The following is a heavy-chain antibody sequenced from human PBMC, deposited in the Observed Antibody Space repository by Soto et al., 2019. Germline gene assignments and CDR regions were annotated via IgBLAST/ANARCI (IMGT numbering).Heavy chain of an antibody. CDR1: GGSISSSNW. CDR2: IYHSGST. J-gene: IGHJ6*02. V-gene: IGHV4-4*02. CDR3: ARDLKTWVPADIYYYYYGMDV. D-gene: IGHD2-2*01. Sequence: SETLSLTCAVSGGSISSSNWWSWVRQPPGKGLEWIGEIYHSGSTNYNPSLKSRVTISVDKSKNQFSLKLSSVTAADTAVYYCARDLKTWVPADIYYYYYGMDVWGQGTTVTV.